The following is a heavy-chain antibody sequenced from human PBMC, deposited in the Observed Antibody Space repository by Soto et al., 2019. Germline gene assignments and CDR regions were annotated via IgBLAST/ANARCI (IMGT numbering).Heavy chain of an antibody. Sequence: SETLSLTCTVSGGSISSGGYYWSWIRQQPGKGLEWIGYIYYSGSTYYNPSLKSRVTISVDTSKNQFSLKLSSVTAADTAVYYCARDQGMATAWNYFDYWGQGTLVTVSS. CDR3: ARDQGMATAWNYFDY. V-gene: IGHV4-31*03. J-gene: IGHJ4*02. CDR2: IYYSGST. D-gene: IGHD5-18*01. CDR1: GGSISSGGYY.